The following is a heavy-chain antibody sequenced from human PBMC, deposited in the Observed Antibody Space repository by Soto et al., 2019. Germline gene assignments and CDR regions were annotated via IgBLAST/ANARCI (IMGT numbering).Heavy chain of an antibody. CDR2: INHSGST. J-gene: IGHJ6*02. CDR1: GGSFSGYY. V-gene: IGHV4-34*01. D-gene: IGHD3-22*01. Sequence: SETLSLTCAVYGGSFSGYYWSWIRQPPGKGLEWIGEINHSGSTNYNPSLKSRVTISVDTSKNQFSLKLSSVTAADTAVYYCASMLRGGYYDSTSRYYYGMDVWGQGTTVTVSS. CDR3: ASMLRGGYYDSTSRYYYGMDV.